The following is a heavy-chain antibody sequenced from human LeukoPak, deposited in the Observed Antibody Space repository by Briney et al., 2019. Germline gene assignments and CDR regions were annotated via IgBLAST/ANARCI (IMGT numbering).Heavy chain of an antibody. Sequence: GGSLRLSCAASGFTFSSYAMSWVRQAPRKGLEWVSAISGSGGSTYYADSVKGRFTISRDNSKNTLDLQMSSLRAEDKAVYYCARRGHGYGSPFDYWGQGTLVTVSS. D-gene: IGHD5-18*01. CDR1: GFTFSSYA. V-gene: IGHV3-23*01. CDR2: ISGSGGST. J-gene: IGHJ4*02. CDR3: ARRGHGYGSPFDY.